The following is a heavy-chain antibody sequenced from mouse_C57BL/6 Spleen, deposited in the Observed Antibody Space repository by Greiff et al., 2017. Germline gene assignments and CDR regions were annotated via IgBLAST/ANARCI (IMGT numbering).Heavy chain of an antibody. CDR2: INPNNGGT. V-gene: IGHV1-18*01. CDR3: ARDSNYEGYAMDY. J-gene: IGHJ4*01. D-gene: IGHD2-5*01. Sequence: VQLQQSGPELVKPGASVKIPCKASGYTFTDYNMDWVKQSHGKSLEWIGDINPNNGGTIYNQKFKGKATLTVDKSSSTAYMELRSLTSEDTAVYYCARDSNYEGYAMDYWGQGTSVTVSS. CDR1: GYTFTDYN.